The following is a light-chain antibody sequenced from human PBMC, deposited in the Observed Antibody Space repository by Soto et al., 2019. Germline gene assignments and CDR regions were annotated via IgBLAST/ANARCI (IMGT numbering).Light chain of an antibody. J-gene: IGKJ5*01. CDR1: QSVSSTY. CDR2: GAS. Sequence: EIVLTQSPATLSLSPGERATLSCRASQSVSSTYLSWYQQKPGQAPMLLIYGASTRATGIPARFSGSGSGTDFTLTISSLQPEDFAVYYCQEDYDLPITFGQGTRLEIK. V-gene: IGKV3D-7*01. CDR3: QEDYDLPIT.